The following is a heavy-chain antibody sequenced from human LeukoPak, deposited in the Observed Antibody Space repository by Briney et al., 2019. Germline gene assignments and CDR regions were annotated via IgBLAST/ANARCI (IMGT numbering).Heavy chain of an antibody. J-gene: IGHJ5*02. Sequence: GASVKVSCKASGGTFSSYAISWVRQAPGRGLEWMGGIIPIFGTANYAQKFQGRVTITTDESTSTAYMELSSLRSEDTAVYYCARDYCSSTSCSNWFDPWGQGTLVTVSS. V-gene: IGHV1-69*05. CDR3: ARDYCSSTSCSNWFDP. D-gene: IGHD2-2*01. CDR2: IIPIFGTA. CDR1: GGTFSSYA.